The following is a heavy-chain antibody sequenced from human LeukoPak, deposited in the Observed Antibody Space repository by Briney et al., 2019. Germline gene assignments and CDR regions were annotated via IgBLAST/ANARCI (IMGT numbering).Heavy chain of an antibody. CDR3: ARGDYSNYGVGY. D-gene: IGHD4-11*01. Sequence: WASVKVSCKASGYTFTGYYMHWVRQAPGQGLEWMGWINPNSGGTNYAQKFQGRVTMARDTSISTAYMELSRLRSDDTAVYYCARGDYSNYGVGYWGQGTLVTVSS. J-gene: IGHJ4*02. V-gene: IGHV1-2*02. CDR1: GYTFTGYY. CDR2: INPNSGGT.